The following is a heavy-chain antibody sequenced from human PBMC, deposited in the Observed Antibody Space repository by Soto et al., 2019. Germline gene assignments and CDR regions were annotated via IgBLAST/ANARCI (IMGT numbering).Heavy chain of an antibody. D-gene: IGHD6-13*01. CDR2: IYYSGST. J-gene: IGHJ4*02. Sequence: QVQLQESGPGLVKPSETLSLTCTVSGGSISSYYWSWIRQPPGKGLEWIGYIYYSGSTNYNPSLKSRVTISVDTSKNQFSLKLSSVTAADTAVYYCARHGRIGAAGPGKRFFDYCGQGTLVTVSS. CDR3: ARHGRIGAAGPGKRFFDY. CDR1: GGSISSYY. V-gene: IGHV4-59*08.